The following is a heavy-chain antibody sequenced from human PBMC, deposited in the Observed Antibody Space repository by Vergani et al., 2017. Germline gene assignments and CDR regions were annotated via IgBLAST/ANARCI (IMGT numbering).Heavy chain of an antibody. Sequence: EVQLLESGGGLVQPGGSLRLSCAASGFTFSSYAMSWVRQAPGKGLEWVSAISGSGGSTYYADSVKGRFTISRDNSKNTLYLQMNSLRAEDTAVYYCAKGGAAAHYYYYYMDVWGKGTTVTVSS. D-gene: IGHD2-2*01. CDR2: ISGSGGST. CDR1: GFTFSSYA. J-gene: IGHJ6*03. V-gene: IGHV3-23*01. CDR3: AKGGAAAHYYYYYMDV.